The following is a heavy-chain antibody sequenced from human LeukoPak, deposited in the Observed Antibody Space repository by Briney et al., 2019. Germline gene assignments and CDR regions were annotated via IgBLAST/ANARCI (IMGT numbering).Heavy chain of an antibody. CDR3: ARGYCSSTSCYVRPDY. D-gene: IGHD2-2*01. Sequence: SETLSLTCTVSGGSIGSHYWNWIRQPPGKGLEWIGYIYYSGRTNYNPSLKSRVTFSVGTSKSQLSLKLSSVSTADTAVYYCARGYCSSTSCYVRPDYWGQGTLVTVSS. V-gene: IGHV4-59*11. CDR1: GGSIGSHY. J-gene: IGHJ4*02. CDR2: IYYSGRT.